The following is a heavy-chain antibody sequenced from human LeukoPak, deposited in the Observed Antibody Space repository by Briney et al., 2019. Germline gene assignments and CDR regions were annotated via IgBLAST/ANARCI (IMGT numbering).Heavy chain of an antibody. CDR1: DYTFISYG. CDR2: ISAYNGNT. V-gene: IGHV1-18*01. J-gene: IGHJ4*02. CDR3: AIDYGDYFDY. Sequence: ASVKVSCKASDYTFISYGISWVRQAPGQGLEWMGWISAYNGNTNYAQKLQGRVTMTTDTSTSTAYMELRSLRSDDTAVYYCAIDYGDYFDYWGQGTLVTVSS. D-gene: IGHD4-17*01.